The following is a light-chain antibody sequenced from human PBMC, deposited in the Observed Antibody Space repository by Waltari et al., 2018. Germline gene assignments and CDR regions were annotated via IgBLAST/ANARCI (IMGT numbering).Light chain of an antibody. CDR3: SSYTRRSYWV. J-gene: IGLJ3*02. V-gene: IGLV2-14*01. CDR1: SSDVGFYDF. Sequence: QSALTQPASVSGSPGQSITISCTGTSSDVGFYDFVSWFQQHPGKAPKVRIYKVNNRPSGVSNRFSGSKSANTASLTISGLQAEDEADYYCSSYTRRSYWVFGGGTQLTVL. CDR2: KVN.